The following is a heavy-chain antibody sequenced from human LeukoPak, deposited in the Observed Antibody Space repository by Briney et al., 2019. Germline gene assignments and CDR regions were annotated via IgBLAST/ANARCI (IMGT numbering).Heavy chain of an antibody. CDR3: ARATDRSSIGRYYYDSSGYDY. D-gene: IGHD3-22*01. CDR2: IYYSGST. CDR1: GGSISSYF. Sequence: SETLSLTCTVSGGSISSYFWSWIRQPPGKGLEWIGYIYYSGSTNYNPSLKSRVTISVDTSKNQFSLKLSSVTAADTAVYYCARATDRSSIGRYYYDSSGYDYWGQGTLVTVSS. J-gene: IGHJ4*02. V-gene: IGHV4-59*08.